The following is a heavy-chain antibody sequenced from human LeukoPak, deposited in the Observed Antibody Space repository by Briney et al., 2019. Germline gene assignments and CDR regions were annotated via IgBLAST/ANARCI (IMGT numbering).Heavy chain of an antibody. CDR3: ARDCTSCYGMDY. CDR2: ISSSSSYI. J-gene: IGHJ4*02. Sequence: GGSLRLSCAASGFTFSSYSMNWVRQAPGKGLEWVSSISSSSSYIYYADSVKGRFTISRDNAKNSLYLQMNSLRAEDTAVYYCARDCTSCYGMDYWGQGTLVTVSS. V-gene: IGHV3-21*01. D-gene: IGHD2-2*01. CDR1: GFTFSSYS.